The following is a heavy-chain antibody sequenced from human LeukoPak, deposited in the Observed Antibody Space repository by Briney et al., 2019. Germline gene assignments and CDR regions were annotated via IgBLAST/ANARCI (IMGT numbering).Heavy chain of an antibody. CDR2: IGTAGDT. Sequence: GSLRLSCAASGFTFSSYDMHWVRQATGKGLEWVSAIGTAGDTYYPGSVKGRFTISRENAKNSLYLQMNSLRAGDTAVYYCARAKGPWRFDYWGQGTLVTVSS. V-gene: IGHV3-13*01. CDR1: GFTFSSYD. D-gene: IGHD1-1*01. CDR3: ARAKGPWRFDY. J-gene: IGHJ4*02.